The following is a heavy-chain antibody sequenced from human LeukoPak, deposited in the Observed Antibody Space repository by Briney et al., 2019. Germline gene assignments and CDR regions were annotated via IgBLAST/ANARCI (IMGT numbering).Heavy chain of an antibody. D-gene: IGHD6-13*01. CDR2: ISGSGGST. CDR1: GFTFSSYA. J-gene: IGHJ5*02. V-gene: IGHV3-23*01. CDR3: AKDRLYSSSWYGVNWFDP. Sequence: PGGSLRLSCAASGFTFSSYAMSWVRQAPGKGLEWVSAISGSGGSTYYADSVKGRFSISRDNSKNTLYLQMNSLRAEDTAVYYCAKDRLYSSSWYGVNWFDPWGQGTLVTVSS.